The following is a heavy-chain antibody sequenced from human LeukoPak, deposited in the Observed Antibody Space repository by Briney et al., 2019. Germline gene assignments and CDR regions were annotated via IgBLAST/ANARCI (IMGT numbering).Heavy chain of an antibody. CDR2: VSGSGSST. V-gene: IGHV3-23*01. J-gene: IGHJ4*02. Sequence: GGSLRLSCAASGFTFTSYAMSWVRQAPGKGLEWVSSVSGSGSSTYYADSVKGRFTISRDNSKNTLYLQMNSLRAEDTAVYYCAKDQRGYGRIIDYWGQGTLVTISS. CDR3: AKDQRGYGRIIDY. CDR1: GFTFTSYA. D-gene: IGHD3-10*01.